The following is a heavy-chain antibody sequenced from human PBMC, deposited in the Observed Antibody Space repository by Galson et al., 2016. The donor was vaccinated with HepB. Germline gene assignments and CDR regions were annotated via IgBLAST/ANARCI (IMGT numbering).Heavy chain of an antibody. V-gene: IGHV3-23*01. Sequence: SLRLSCAASGFTFSSYAMNWVRQAPGKGLEWVSGISGSGGSTYYADSVKGRFTISRDNSKNTLYLQMNSLRAEDTAVYYCANDEMATVRLGFDYWGQGTLVTVSS. J-gene: IGHJ4*02. CDR1: GFTFSSYA. D-gene: IGHD5-24*01. CDR2: ISGSGGST. CDR3: ANDEMATVRLGFDY.